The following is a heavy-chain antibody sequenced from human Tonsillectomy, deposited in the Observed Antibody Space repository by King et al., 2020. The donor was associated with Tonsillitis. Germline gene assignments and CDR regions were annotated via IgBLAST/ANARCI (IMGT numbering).Heavy chain of an antibody. D-gene: IGHD3-10*01. CDR1: GFTFSRYP. CDR2: ISFDGSNK. Sequence: QLVQSGGGVVPPGRSLALSCAASGFTFSRYPIHWVRQAPGKGLEWVAVISFDGSNKYYADSVKGRFTVSRDNSKNTLFLQMNTLRAEDTAVYYCARDDDGSGSLYGVDVWGQGTTVTVSS. J-gene: IGHJ6*02. V-gene: IGHV3-30-3*01. CDR3: ARDDDGSGSLYGVDV.